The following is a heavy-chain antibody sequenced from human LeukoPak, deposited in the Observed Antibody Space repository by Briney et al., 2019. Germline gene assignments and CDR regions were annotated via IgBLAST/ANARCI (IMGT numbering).Heavy chain of an antibody. CDR1: GGTFSSYA. Sequence: SVKVSCKASGGTFSSYAISWVRQAPGQGLEWMGRIIPILGIANYAQKFQGRVTITADKSTSTAYMELSSLRSEDTAVYYCAADDSSGYNWFDLWGQGTLVTVSS. CDR3: AADDSSGYNWFDL. V-gene: IGHV1-69*04. CDR2: IIPILGIA. J-gene: IGHJ5*02. D-gene: IGHD3-22*01.